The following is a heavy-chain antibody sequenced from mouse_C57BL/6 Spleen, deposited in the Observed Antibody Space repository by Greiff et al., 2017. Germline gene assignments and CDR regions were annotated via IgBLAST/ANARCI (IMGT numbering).Heavy chain of an antibody. V-gene: IGHV1-50*01. D-gene: IGHD2-2*01. CDR3: ARAEVTHYAMDY. CDR2: IDPSDSYT. Sequence: VQLQQPGAELVKPGASVKLSCKASGYTFTSYWMQWVKQRPGQGLEWIGEIDPSDSYTNYNQKFKGKATLTVDTSSSTAYMQRSSLTSEDSAVYYCARAEVTHYAMDYWGQGTSVTVSS. J-gene: IGHJ4*01. CDR1: GYTFTSYW.